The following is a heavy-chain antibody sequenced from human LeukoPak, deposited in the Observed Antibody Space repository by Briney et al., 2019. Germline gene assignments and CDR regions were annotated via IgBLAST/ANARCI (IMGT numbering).Heavy chain of an antibody. CDR1: GGTFSSYA. CDR3: ARGHYWFGEFGGRWFDY. J-gene: IGHJ4*02. CDR2: IIPILGIA. D-gene: IGHD3-10*01. V-gene: IGHV1-69*04. Sequence: GASVKVSCKASGGTFSSYAISWVRQAPGQGLEWMGRIIPILGIANYAQKFQGRVTITADKSTSTAYMELSSLRSEDTAVYYCARGHYWFGEFGGRWFDYWGQGTLVTVSS.